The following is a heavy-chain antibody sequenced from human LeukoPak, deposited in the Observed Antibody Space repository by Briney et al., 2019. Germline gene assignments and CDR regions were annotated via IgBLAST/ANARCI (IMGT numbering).Heavy chain of an antibody. CDR1: GFTFSSYW. CDR3: SSEWYSSSWSL. V-gene: IGHV3-74*01. J-gene: IGHJ4*02. Sequence: PGGSLRLSCAASGFTFSSYWMHWVRQAPGKGLVWVSRINSDGSSTSYADSVKGRFTISRDNAKNTLYLQMDSLRVEDTALYFCSSEWYSSSWSLWGQGTLVTVSS. D-gene: IGHD6-13*01. CDR2: INSDGSST.